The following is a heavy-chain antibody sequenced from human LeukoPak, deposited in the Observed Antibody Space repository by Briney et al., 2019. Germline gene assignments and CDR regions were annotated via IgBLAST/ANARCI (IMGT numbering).Heavy chain of an antibody. CDR2: ISHSGST. CDR3: ATGYCSSTSCYTPLDY. CDR1: GGSFSGYY. Sequence: SETLSLTCAVYGGSFSGYYWSWIRQPPGKGLEWIGEISHSGSTNYNPSLKSRVTISVDTSKNQFSLKLSSVTAADTAVYYCATGYCSSTSCYTPLDYWGQGTLVTVSS. D-gene: IGHD2-2*02. J-gene: IGHJ4*02. V-gene: IGHV4-34*01.